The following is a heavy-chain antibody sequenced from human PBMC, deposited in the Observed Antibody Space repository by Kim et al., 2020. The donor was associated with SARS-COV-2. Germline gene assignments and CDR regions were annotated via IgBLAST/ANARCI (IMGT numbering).Heavy chain of an antibody. CDR3: VKSMDDSGYHFERGGDY. Sequence: GGSLRLSCAASGFTFSTYAMTWVRQAPGEGLEWVSAVSGNGVSTYHADSVKGRFAISRDNSKNTVHLEMNSLSAEDTAVYYCVKSMDDSGYHFERGGDYWGQGTLVTVSS. CDR2: VSGNGVST. V-gene: IGHV3-23*01. J-gene: IGHJ4*02. D-gene: IGHD3-22*01. CDR1: GFTFSTYA.